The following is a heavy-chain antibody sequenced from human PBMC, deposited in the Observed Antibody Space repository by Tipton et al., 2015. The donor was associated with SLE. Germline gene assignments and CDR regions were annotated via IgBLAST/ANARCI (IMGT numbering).Heavy chain of an antibody. D-gene: IGHD2-21*02. CDR1: GFTFSSYG. CDR2: IWYDGSNK. V-gene: IGHV3-33*06. CDR3: AKESGKVVTANLNY. J-gene: IGHJ4*02. Sequence: SLRLSCAASGFTFSSYGMHWVRQAPGKGLEWVAVIWYDGSNKYYADSVKGRFTISRDNSKNTLYLQINSLRAEDTAVYYCAKESGKVVTANLNYWGQGTLVTVSS.